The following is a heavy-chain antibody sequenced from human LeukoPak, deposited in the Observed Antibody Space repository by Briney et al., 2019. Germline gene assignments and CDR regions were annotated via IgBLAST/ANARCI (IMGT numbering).Heavy chain of an antibody. CDR3: AGAPLGFCTGGSCYAKYYFDY. J-gene: IGHJ4*02. CDR2: ISSSSSYV. D-gene: IGHD2-15*01. V-gene: IGHV3-21*01. CDR1: GFTFSNYS. Sequence: SGGSLRLSCAASGFTFSNYSMNWVRQAPGKGLEWVSSISSSSSYVFYADSVKGRFTISRDNAKNSLYLQMNSLRAKDTAVYYCAGAPLGFCTGGSCYAKYYFDYWGQGTLVTVSS.